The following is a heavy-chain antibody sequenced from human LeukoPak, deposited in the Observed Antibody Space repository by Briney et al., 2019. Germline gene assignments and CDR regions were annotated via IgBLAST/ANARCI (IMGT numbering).Heavy chain of an antibody. V-gene: IGHV4-59*01. Sequence: PSETLSLTCTVSGGSISSYYWSWIRQPPGKGLEWIGYIYYSVSTNYNPSLKSRVTISVDTSKNQFSLKLSSVTAADTAVYYCARAPIPQSGLLDYWGQGTLVTVSS. D-gene: IGHD3-22*01. CDR1: GGSISSYY. J-gene: IGHJ4*02. CDR3: ARAPIPQSGLLDY. CDR2: IYYSVST.